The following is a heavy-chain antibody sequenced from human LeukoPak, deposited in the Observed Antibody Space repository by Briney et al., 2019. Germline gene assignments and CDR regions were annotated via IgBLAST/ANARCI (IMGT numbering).Heavy chain of an antibody. D-gene: IGHD5-18*01. CDR3: AKEGVGYGQFDY. CDR1: GFTFSSFW. V-gene: IGHV3-7*01. Sequence: QAGGSLRLSCAASGFTFSSFWMSWVRQAPGKGLEWVANLKYDESAKYYVDSVKGRFTISRDNAKNSLYLQMNSLRAEDTAVYYCAKEGVGYGQFDYWGQGTLVTVSS. CDR2: LKYDESAK. J-gene: IGHJ4*02.